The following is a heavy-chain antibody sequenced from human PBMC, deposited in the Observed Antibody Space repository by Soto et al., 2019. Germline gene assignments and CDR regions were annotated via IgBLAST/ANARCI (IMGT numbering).Heavy chain of an antibody. CDR1: GGSISSYY. CDR3: ARRGYCSGGSCSYWYFDL. Sequence: PSETLSLTCTVSGGSISSYYWSWIRQPPGKGLEWIGYIYYSGSTNYNPSLKSRVTISVDTSKNQFSLKLSSVTAADTAVYYCARRGYCSGGSCSYWYFDLWGRGTLVTVSS. V-gene: IGHV4-59*08. J-gene: IGHJ2*01. CDR2: IYYSGST. D-gene: IGHD2-15*01.